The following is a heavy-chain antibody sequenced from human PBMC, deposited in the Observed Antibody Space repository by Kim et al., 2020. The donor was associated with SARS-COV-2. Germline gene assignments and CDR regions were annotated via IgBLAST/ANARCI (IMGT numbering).Heavy chain of an antibody. V-gene: IGHV4-34*01. Sequence: SETLSLTCAVYGGSFSGYYWSWIRQPPGKGQEWIGEINHSGSTNYNASLKSRVTISVDTSKNQFSLKLSSVTAADTAVYYCARKIKQYYDSSGASLPSAFDIWGQGTMVTVSS. D-gene: IGHD3-22*01. CDR3: ARKIKQYYDSSGASLPSAFDI. CDR1: GGSFSGYY. J-gene: IGHJ3*02. CDR2: INHSGST.